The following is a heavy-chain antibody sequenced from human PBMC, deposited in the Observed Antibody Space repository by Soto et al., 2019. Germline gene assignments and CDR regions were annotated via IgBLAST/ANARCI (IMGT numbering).Heavy chain of an antibody. Sequence: EVQLLESGGGLGQPGGSLRLSCAASGFTFRDYAMSWVRQAPGKGLEWVSALYDLDGSFYAASVKGRFTTSSDSSKTTVYLQMNDLRPDDTAVYYCATWHEREHAYDVWGQGTTVTVSS. CDR1: GFTFRDYA. V-gene: IGHV3-23*01. CDR2: LYDLDGS. CDR3: ATWHEREHAYDV. J-gene: IGHJ3*01. D-gene: IGHD1-1*01.